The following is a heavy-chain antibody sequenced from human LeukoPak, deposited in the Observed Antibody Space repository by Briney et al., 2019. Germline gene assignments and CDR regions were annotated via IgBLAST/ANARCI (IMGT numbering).Heavy chain of an antibody. CDR2: ISAYNGNT. J-gene: IGHJ4*02. Sequence: GASVKVSCKASGYTFTSYGISWVRQAPGQGLEWMGWISAYNGNTNYAQKLQGRVTMTTDTSTSTAYMELRSLGSDDTAVYYCARVTRGEAAAGILYWGQGTLVTVSS. V-gene: IGHV1-18*01. CDR3: ARVTRGEAAAGILY. CDR1: GYTFTSYG. D-gene: IGHD6-13*01.